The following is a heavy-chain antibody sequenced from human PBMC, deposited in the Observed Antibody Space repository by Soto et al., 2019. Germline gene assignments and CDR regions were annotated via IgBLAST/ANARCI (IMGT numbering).Heavy chain of an antibody. Sequence: QVQLVESGGGVVQPGRSLRLSCAASGFTFSSYGMHWVRQAPGKGLEWVAVISYDGNNKYYADSVKGRFTISRDNSKNTQCLQMNSLRAEDTAVYYCAKDHLYQDSSGAADYWGQGTLVTVSS. CDR1: GFTFSSYG. CDR3: AKDHLYQDSSGAADY. V-gene: IGHV3-30*18. J-gene: IGHJ4*02. CDR2: ISYDGNNK. D-gene: IGHD3-22*01.